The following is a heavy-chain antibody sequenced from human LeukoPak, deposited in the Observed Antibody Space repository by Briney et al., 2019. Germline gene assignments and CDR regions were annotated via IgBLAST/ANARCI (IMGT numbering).Heavy chain of an antibody. CDR3: ARDWWGAPRGIVVVPAAIRTGLDV. CDR2: ISSSSSYI. CDR1: RFTFSSYS. Sequence: PGGSLRLSCVASRFTFSSYSMNWVRQAPGKGLEWVSSISSSSSYIYYADSVKGRFTISRDNAKNSQYLQMNSLRAEDTAVYYCARDWWGAPRGIVVVPAAIRTGLDVWGKGTTVTVSS. V-gene: IGHV3-21*01. J-gene: IGHJ6*04. D-gene: IGHD2-2*02.